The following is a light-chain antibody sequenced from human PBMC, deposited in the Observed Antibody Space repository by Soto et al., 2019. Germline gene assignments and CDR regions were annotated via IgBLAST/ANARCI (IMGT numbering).Light chain of an antibody. CDR3: QQYGSSPQT. CDR1: QSVSSSY. J-gene: IGKJ1*01. V-gene: IGKV3-20*01. CDR2: GAS. Sequence: IVLTQSPGTLSLSPWEGATLSCRASQSVSSSYLAWYQQKPGQAPRLLIYGASSRATGFPDRFSGSGSGTDFTLTISRLEPEDFAVYYCQQYGSSPQTFGQGTKVDIK.